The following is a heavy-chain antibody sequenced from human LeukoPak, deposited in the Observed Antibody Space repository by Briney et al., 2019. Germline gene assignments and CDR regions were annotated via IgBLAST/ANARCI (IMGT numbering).Heavy chain of an antibody. J-gene: IGHJ4*02. Sequence: PGGSLRLSCAASGFTFSSYSMNWVRQAPGKGLEWVSSISSSSSYIYYADSVKGRFTISRDNAKNSLYLQMNSLRAEDTAVYYCAKGVVRGVIDTYFDYWGQGTLVTVSS. D-gene: IGHD3-10*01. V-gene: IGHV3-21*01. CDR2: ISSSSSYI. CDR3: AKGVVRGVIDTYFDY. CDR1: GFTFSSYS.